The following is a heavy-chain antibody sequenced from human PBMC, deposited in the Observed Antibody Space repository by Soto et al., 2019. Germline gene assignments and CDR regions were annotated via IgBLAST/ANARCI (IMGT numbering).Heavy chain of an antibody. CDR1: GGTFSSYA. CDR2: IIPIFGTA. CDR3: ARDLGGAAAGAPLYYYGMDV. V-gene: IGHV1-69*01. D-gene: IGHD6-13*01. J-gene: IGHJ6*02. Sequence: QVQLVQSGAEVKKPGSSVKVSCKASGGTFSSYAISWVRQAPGQGLEWMGGIIPIFGTANYAQKFQGRVTITADESTSTAYMELSSLRSEDTAVYYCARDLGGAAAGAPLYYYGMDVWGQGTTVTVSS.